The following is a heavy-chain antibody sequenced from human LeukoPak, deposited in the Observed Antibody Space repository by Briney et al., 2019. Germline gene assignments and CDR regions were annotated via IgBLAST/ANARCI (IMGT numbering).Heavy chain of an antibody. CDR3: ARGGAAAENWFDP. V-gene: IGHV1-69*13. D-gene: IGHD6-13*01. Sequence: GASVKVSCKASGGTFSSYAISWVRQAPGQGLEWTGGIIPIFGTANYAQKFQGRVTITADESTSTAYMELSSLRSEDTAVYYCARGGAAAENWFDPWGQGTLVTVSS. J-gene: IGHJ5*02. CDR1: GGTFSSYA. CDR2: IIPIFGTA.